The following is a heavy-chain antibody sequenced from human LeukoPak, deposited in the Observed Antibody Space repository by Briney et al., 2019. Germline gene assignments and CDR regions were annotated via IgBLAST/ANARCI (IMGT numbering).Heavy chain of an antibody. CDR1: EFTFSDYS. Sequence: GGSLRLSCAASEFTFSDYSMNWVRQAPGKGLEWVAYISTTGSTIYYADSVRGRFTISRDNANNSLHLQLNALRDEDTAVYYRARGKKFRGDYGLKYYFDYWGQGTLVTVSS. CDR2: ISTTGSTI. V-gene: IGHV3-48*02. CDR3: ARGKKFRGDYGLKYYFDY. D-gene: IGHD4-17*01. J-gene: IGHJ4*02.